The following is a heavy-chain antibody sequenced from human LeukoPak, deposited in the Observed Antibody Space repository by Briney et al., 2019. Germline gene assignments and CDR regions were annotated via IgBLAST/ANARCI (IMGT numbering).Heavy chain of an antibody. V-gene: IGHV3-23*01. CDR3: AKSRRGYSGYGYYFDY. CDR2: ISGSGGST. D-gene: IGHD5-12*01. Sequence: GGSLRPSCAASGFTFSSYAMSWVRQAPGKGLEWVSAISGSGGSTYYADSVKGRFTISRDNSKNTLYLQMNSLRAEDTAVYYCAKSRRGYSGYGYYFDYWGQGTLVTVSS. CDR1: GFTFSSYA. J-gene: IGHJ4*02.